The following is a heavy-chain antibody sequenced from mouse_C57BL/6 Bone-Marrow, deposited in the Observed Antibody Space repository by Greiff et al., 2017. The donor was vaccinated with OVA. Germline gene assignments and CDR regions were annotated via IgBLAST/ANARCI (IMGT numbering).Heavy chain of an antibody. D-gene: IGHD1-1*01. Sequence: VKLVESGAELARPGASVKLSCKASGYTFTRYGISWVKQSTGQGLEWIGEIYPSSGNTYYNEKFKGKATLTADKSSSTAYMEIRSLTSEDSAVYFCARGRYYYYFDYWGQGTTLTVSS. CDR1: GYTFTRYG. J-gene: IGHJ2*01. CDR3: ARGRYYYYFDY. V-gene: IGHV1-81*01. CDR2: IYPSSGNT.